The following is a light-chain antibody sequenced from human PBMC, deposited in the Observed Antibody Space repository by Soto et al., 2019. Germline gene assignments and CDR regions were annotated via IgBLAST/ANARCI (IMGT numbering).Light chain of an antibody. CDR3: QQYDTWPLA. J-gene: IGKJ4*01. V-gene: IGKV3-15*01. CDR1: QSVSSS. Sequence: EIVMTQSPSTLSVSLGERVTLSCRARQSVSSSLAWYQQTPGKAPRVVIYDASTRATGIPARFSGSGSGTEFTLTISSLQSEDFAVYYCQQYDTWPLAFGGGTKVDIK. CDR2: DAS.